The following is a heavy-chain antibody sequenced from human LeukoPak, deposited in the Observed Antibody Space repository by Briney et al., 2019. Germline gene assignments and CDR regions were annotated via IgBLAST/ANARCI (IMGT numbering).Heavy chain of an antibody. D-gene: IGHD3-16*01. CDR3: ARHGGVLGSSYQPLVL. J-gene: IGHJ4*02. CDR1: GYNFANYW. CDR2: IYPGDSDI. Sequence: GESLKISCKGSGYNFANYWIAWVRQMPGKGLEWMGIIYPGDSDIRYSPSFQGQVSISVDKSISTAYLQWSSLKASDTGMYYCARHGGVLGSSYQPLVLWGQGTLVTVSS. V-gene: IGHV5-51*01.